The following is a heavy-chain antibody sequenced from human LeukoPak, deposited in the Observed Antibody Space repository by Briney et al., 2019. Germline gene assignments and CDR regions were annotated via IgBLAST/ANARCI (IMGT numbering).Heavy chain of an antibody. J-gene: IGHJ4*02. CDR1: GFTFSSYS. CDR2: ISSSGSYI. CDR3: ASGKYYFDY. V-gene: IGHV3-21*01. Sequence: GGSLRLSCAASGFTFSSYSMNWVRQAPGKGLEWVSSISSSGSYIYYADSVKGRFTISRDNAKNSLYLQMNSLRAEDTAVYYCASGKYYFDYWGQGTLVTVSS.